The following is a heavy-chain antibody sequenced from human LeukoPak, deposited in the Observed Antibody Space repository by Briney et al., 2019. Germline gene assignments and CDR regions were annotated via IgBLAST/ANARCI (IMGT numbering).Heavy chain of an antibody. J-gene: IGHJ4*02. CDR1: GFTFSIYW. CDR2: INSDASST. Sequence: PGGSLRLSCAASGFTFSIYWRHWVRQAPGKGLVWVSRINSDASSTTYADSVKGRFTISRDTARNTLYLQMNSLRAEDTAVYYCARVGYSYGSYCFDYWGQGTLVTVSS. V-gene: IGHV3-74*01. CDR3: ARVGYSYGSYCFDY. D-gene: IGHD5-18*01.